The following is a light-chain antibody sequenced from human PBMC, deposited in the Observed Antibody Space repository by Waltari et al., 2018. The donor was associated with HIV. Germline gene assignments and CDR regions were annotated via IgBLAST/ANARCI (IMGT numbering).Light chain of an antibody. CDR1: WSNIGSNH. Sequence: QSVLTQPPSTSGTPGQRVTISCAGSWSNIGSNHVYWYHQLPGTAPKALLYSNSQRSAGVPGRFSGSRSCTSAAMAISGLRPEEEADDYCAAWDDKLNAVVFGGGTKLTV. J-gene: IGLJ2*01. CDR3: AAWDDKLNAVV. V-gene: IGLV1-47*02. CDR2: SNS.